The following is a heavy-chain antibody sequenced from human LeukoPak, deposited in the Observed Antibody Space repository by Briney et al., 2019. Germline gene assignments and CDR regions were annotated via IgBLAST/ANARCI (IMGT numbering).Heavy chain of an antibody. CDR3: ARAGLVGATLTG. CDR2: IYHSGST. CDR1: GGSISSGGYY. V-gene: IGHV4-30-2*01. Sequence: SETLSLTCTVSGGSISSGGYYWSWIRQPPGKGLEWIGYIYHSGSTYYNPSLKSRVTISVDRSKNQFSLKPSSVTAADTAVYYCARAGLVGATLTGWGQGTLVTVSS. J-gene: IGHJ4*02. D-gene: IGHD1-26*01.